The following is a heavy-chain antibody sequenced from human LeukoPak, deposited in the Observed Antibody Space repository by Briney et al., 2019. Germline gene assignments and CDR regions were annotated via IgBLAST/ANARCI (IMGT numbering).Heavy chain of an antibody. J-gene: IGHJ6*03. CDR1: GFTFSSYG. CDR2: IRYDGSNK. D-gene: IGHD1-26*01. CDR3: AKDPRRVGATCSQDYYYMDV. Sequence: GGSLRLSCAASGFTFSSYGMHWVRQAPGKGLEWVAFIRYDGSNKYYADSVKGRFTISRDNSKNTLYLQMDSLRAEDTAVYYCAKDPRRVGATCSQDYYYMDVWGKGTTVTVSS. V-gene: IGHV3-30*02.